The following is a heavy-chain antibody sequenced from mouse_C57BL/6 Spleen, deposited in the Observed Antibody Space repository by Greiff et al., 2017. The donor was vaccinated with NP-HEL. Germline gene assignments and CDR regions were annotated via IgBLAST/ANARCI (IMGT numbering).Heavy chain of an antibody. V-gene: IGHV1-52*01. CDR3: ASEIDGYFDY. J-gene: IGHJ2*01. D-gene: IGHD2-3*01. CDR2: IDPSDSDT. Sequence: QVQLQQPGAELVRPGSSVKLSCKASGYTFTSYWMHWVKQRPIQGLEWIGNIDPSDSDTHYNQKFKDKATLTVDKSSSTAYMQLSSLTSEDSAGYYCASEIDGYFDYWGKGTTLTVAS. CDR1: GYTFTSYW.